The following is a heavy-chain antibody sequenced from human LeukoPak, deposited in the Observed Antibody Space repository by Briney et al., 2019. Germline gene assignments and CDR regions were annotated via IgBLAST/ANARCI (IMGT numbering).Heavy chain of an antibody. V-gene: IGHV1-18*01. CDR3: AKFRSLGYCSGGNCYSYFDY. D-gene: IGHD2-15*01. Sequence: ASVKVSCKASGYTFISYGITWVRQAPGQGLEWMGWISAYNGDTNYAQSLQGRVTMTTDTSTSTAYMELRSLRSDNTAVYYCAKFRSLGYCSGGNCYSYFDYWGQGTLVTVSS. CDR2: ISAYNGDT. J-gene: IGHJ4*02. CDR1: GYTFISYG.